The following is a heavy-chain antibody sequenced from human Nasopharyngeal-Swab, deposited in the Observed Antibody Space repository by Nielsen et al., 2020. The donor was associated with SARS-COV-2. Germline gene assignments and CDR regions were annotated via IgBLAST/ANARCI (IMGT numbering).Heavy chain of an antibody. V-gene: IGHV3-30*18. CDR3: AKDPYYYGSGSYFWPQVMLEKYYYVMDV. Sequence: VRQAPGKGLEWVAVISYDGSNKYYADSVKGRFTISRDNSKNTLYLQMNSLRAEDTAVYYCAKDPYYYGSGSYFWPQVMLEKYYYVMDVWGQGTTVTVSS. J-gene: IGHJ6*02. CDR2: ISYDGSNK. D-gene: IGHD3-10*01.